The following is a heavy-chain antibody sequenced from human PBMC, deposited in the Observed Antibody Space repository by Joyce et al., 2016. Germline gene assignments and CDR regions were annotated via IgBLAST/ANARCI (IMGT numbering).Heavy chain of an antibody. CDR1: GIIFSNKE. Sequence: EVQLVESGGGLVQPGGSLRLSCAASGIIFSNKEMNWVRQAPGKGLEWVSSINSDNSRIHYADSVRGRFTISRDNARNSLYLEMDYLRVDDTDIYYCTTPSCANWGQGSLVTVSS. V-gene: IGHV3-48*03. CDR2: INSDNSRI. CDR3: TTPSCAN. J-gene: IGHJ4*02. D-gene: IGHD2-2*01.